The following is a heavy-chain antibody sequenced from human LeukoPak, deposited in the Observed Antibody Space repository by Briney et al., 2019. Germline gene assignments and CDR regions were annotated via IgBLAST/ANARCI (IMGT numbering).Heavy chain of an antibody. CDR3: ASAGGNGYFDY. J-gene: IGHJ4*02. D-gene: IGHD4-23*01. Sequence: ASVKVSCKASGYTFTGYYMHWVRQAPGQGLEWMGWISAYNGNTNYAQKLQGRVTMTTDTSTSTAYMELRSLRSDDTAVYYCASAGGNGYFDYWGQGTLVTVSS. V-gene: IGHV1-18*04. CDR2: ISAYNGNT. CDR1: GYTFTGYY.